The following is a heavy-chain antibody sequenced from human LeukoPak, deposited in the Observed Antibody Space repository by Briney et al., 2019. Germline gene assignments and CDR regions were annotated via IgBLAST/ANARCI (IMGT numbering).Heavy chain of an antibody. V-gene: IGHV4-38-2*02. CDR3: AREGVSSGYSSSWYLDY. Sequence: SETLSLTCTVSGYSISSGYYWGWIRPPPGKGLEWIGSIYHSGSTYYNPSLKSRVTISVDTSKNQFSLKLSSVTAADTAVYYRAREGVSSGYSSSWYLDYWGQGTLVTVSS. CDR2: IYHSGST. D-gene: IGHD6-13*01. CDR1: GYSISSGYY. J-gene: IGHJ4*02.